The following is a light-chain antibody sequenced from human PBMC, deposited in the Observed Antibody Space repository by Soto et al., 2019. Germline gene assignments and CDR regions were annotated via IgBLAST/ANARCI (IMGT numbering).Light chain of an antibody. J-gene: IGKJ5*01. Sequence: DIVLTQSPGTLSLSPGERAILSCRASQTVNNNYLAWCQQKPGQAPRLLIYDVSIRATGVPARFSGTGSETDFNLTISGLQSDDSAVYLCQQYNNWPFSFGQGTRVEIK. V-gene: IGKV3-15*01. CDR3: QQYNNWPFS. CDR1: QTVNNNY. CDR2: DVS.